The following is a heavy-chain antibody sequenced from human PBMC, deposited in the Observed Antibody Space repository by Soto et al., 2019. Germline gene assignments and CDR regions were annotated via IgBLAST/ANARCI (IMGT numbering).Heavy chain of an antibody. CDR1: GFTFRYYA. CDR3: AKASSGSNYFDY. V-gene: IGHV3-30*18. D-gene: IGHD1-26*01. J-gene: IGHJ4*02. CDR2: ISYGGTNE. Sequence: QVQLVESGRGVVQPGRSLRLSCAASGFTFRYYAMHWVRQSPGKGLEWVALISYGGTNEYYADSVKGRFTISRDNSKNTLYLQMNSLGAEDTAVYYCAKASSGSNYFDYWGQGTLVTVSS.